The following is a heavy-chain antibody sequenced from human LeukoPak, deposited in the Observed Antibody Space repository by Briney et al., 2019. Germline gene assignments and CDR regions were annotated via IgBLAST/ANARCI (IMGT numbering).Heavy chain of an antibody. J-gene: IGHJ4*03. Sequence: PSETLSLTCTVSGGSISSSSYYWGWIRQPPGKGLEWIGSIYYSGSTYYNPSLKSRVTISVDTSKNQFSLKLSSVTAADTAVYYCARDRDVDDFDYWGRGTLVIVSS. CDR1: GGSISSSSYY. CDR2: IYYSGST. CDR3: ARDRDVDDFDY. V-gene: IGHV4-39*02. D-gene: IGHD2-15*01.